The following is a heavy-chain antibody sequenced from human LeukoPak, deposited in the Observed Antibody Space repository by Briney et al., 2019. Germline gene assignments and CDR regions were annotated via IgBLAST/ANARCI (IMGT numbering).Heavy chain of an antibody. CDR2: INPNSGGT. CDR1: GYTFTGYY. V-gene: IGHV1-2*06. CDR3: ARDGGYYDSSGYH. D-gene: IGHD3-22*01. Sequence: ASVKVSCKASGYTFTGYYMHWVRQAPGQGLEWMGRINPNSGGTNYAQKLQGRVTMTTDTSTSTAYMGLRSLRSDDTAVYYCARDGGYYDSSGYHWGQGTLVTVSS. J-gene: IGHJ5*02.